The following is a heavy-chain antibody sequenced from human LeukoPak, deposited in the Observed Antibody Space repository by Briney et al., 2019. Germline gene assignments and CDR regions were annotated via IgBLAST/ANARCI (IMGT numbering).Heavy chain of an antibody. CDR2: ISVYNGNT. J-gene: IGHJ4*02. CDR1: GYIFTSYG. CDR3: ARGEKPYDY. Sequence: ASVKVSCKASGYIFTSYGISWVRQAPGQGLEWMGWISVYNGNTNYPQRLQGRVTMTTDTSTSTAYMELRSLRSDDTAVYYCARGEKPYDYWGQGTLVSVSS. D-gene: IGHD1-26*01. V-gene: IGHV1-18*01.